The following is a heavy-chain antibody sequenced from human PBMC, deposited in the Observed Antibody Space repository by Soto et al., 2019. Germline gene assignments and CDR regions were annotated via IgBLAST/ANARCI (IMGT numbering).Heavy chain of an antibody. D-gene: IGHD1-26*01. CDR3: ARSEVDGYYGMDV. CDR2: IYPGDSDT. J-gene: IGHJ6*02. Sequence: PGESLKISCKGSGYSFTSYWIGWVRQMPGKGLEWMGIIYPGDSDTRYSPSFQGQVTISADKSISTAYLQWSSLKASETAMYYCARSEVDGYYGMDVWGQGTTVTVSS. CDR1: GYSFTSYW. V-gene: IGHV5-51*01.